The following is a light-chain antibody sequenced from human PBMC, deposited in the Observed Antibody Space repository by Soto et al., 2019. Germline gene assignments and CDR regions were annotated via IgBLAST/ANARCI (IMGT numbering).Light chain of an antibody. V-gene: IGKV3-11*01. CDR1: QSVSIY. Sequence: EIVLTQSPATLSLSPGERATLSCRASQSVSIYLAWYQQKPGQAPRLLIYDASNRATGIPARFSGSGSGTDFTLTISSLEPEDFALYYCQQRSNWPWTFGQGTKVEIK. CDR3: QQRSNWPWT. CDR2: DAS. J-gene: IGKJ1*01.